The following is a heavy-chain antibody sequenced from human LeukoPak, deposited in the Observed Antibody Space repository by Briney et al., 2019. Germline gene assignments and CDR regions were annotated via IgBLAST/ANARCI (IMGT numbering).Heavy chain of an antibody. CDR1: GYTFTGYY. CDR3: ARDGPGKKSNYDY. J-gene: IGHJ4*02. CDR2: ISPSSGGT. Sequence: GASVKVSCKASGYTFTGYYLHWVRQAPGQGLEWMGWISPSSGGTNYAQKFQGRVTMTRDTSSTTAYMELSSLRSDDTAVYYCARDGPGKKSNYDYWGQGTLVTVPS. V-gene: IGHV1-2*02.